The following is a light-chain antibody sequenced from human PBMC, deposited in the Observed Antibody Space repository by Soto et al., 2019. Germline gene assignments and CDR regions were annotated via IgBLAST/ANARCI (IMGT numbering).Light chain of an antibody. CDR3: CSLTTSHTYV. J-gene: IGLJ1*01. V-gene: IGLV2-14*01. CDR2: QVS. Sequence: QSVLTQPASVSGSPGQSITISCTGTSSDIGAYNSVSWYQHHPGKAPKLIVFQVSFRPSAVSDRFSGSKSDNTASLTISGLQTEDEADYYCCSLTTSHTYVFGSGTKVTVL. CDR1: SSDIGAYNS.